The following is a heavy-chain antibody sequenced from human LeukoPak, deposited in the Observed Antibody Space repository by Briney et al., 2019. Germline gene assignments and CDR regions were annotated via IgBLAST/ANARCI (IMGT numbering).Heavy chain of an antibody. D-gene: IGHD3-10*01. J-gene: IGHJ4*02. V-gene: IGHV1-8*01. CDR1: GYTFTSYD. Sequence: GASVKVSCKASGYTFTSYDINWVRQATGQGLEWMGWMNPNSGNTGYAHKFQGRITMTRNTSISTAYMELSSLRSEDTAVYYCARRFSGWGSPITYWGQGTLVAVSS. CDR3: ARRFSGWGSPITY. CDR2: MNPNSGNT.